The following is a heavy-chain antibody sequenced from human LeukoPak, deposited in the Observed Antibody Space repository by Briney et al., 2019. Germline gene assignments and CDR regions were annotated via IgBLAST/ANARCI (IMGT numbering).Heavy chain of an antibody. J-gene: IGHJ4*02. CDR2: IKEDGSEK. CDR1: GFTFSNYW. D-gene: IGHD6-13*01. Sequence: GGSLRLSCAASGFTFSNYWMTWVRQAPGKGLEWVANIKEDGSEKYYVDSIEGRFTISRDNAKNSLYLQMNSLRSEDTAVYYCTSTRVAVAGFYWGQGTLATVSS. V-gene: IGHV3-7*01. CDR3: TSTRVAVAGFY.